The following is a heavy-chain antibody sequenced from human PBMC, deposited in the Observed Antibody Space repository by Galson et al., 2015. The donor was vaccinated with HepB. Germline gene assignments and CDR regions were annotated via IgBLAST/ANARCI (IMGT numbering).Heavy chain of an antibody. CDR3: AKGGPGQIYMIINRILGFDP. Sequence: SLRLSCASSGFSFSNYGINRVRQAPGKGLEWMAVISYDGGLRYYVDSVKGRFTVSRDHSRSMLYLQMNSLRVEDTAVYYCAKGGPGQIYMIINRILGFDPWGQGTQVTVSS. J-gene: IGHJ5*02. D-gene: IGHD2/OR15-2a*01. CDR2: ISYDGGLR. V-gene: IGHV3-30*18. CDR1: GFSFSNYG.